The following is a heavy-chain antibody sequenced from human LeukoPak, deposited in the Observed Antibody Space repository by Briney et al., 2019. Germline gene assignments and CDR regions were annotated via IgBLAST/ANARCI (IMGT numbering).Heavy chain of an antibody. D-gene: IGHD1-1*01. Sequence: GGSLRLSCAVSGFTFSSYGMHWVRQAPGKGLEWVAFIRYDGSNKYYADSVKGRFTISRDNSKNTLYLHVNSLRPEDTAVYYCARRLDCWGQGTLVTVSS. CDR1: GFTFSSYG. J-gene: IGHJ4*02. CDR3: ARRLDC. V-gene: IGHV3-30*02. CDR2: IRYDGSNK.